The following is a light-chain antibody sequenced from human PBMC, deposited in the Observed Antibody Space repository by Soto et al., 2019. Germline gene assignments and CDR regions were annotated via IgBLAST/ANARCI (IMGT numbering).Light chain of an antibody. V-gene: IGKV3-15*01. CDR1: QRVNGT. CDR2: DVS. J-gene: IGKJ1*01. CDR3: HQYNGSPPWT. Sequence: EVVVTQSPATLSVSPGARATLSCRASQRVNGTLAWYQQKPGQTPRLLIYDVSTRANGVPARISGRGSGTEFTLTISSLQSEDVALYYCHQYNGSPPWTFGQGTRVEIK.